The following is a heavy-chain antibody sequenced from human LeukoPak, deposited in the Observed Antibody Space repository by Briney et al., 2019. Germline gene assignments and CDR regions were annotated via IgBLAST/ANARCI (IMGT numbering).Heavy chain of an antibody. V-gene: IGHV3-66*01. Sequence: GGSLRLSCAASGFTFSSWWMHWVRQAPGKGLGWVSVIYDGDNTNYADSVKGRFTISRDNSKNTLYLQMNSLRAEDTAVYYCARASQWLAFDYWGQGTLVTVSS. CDR3: ARASQWLAFDY. J-gene: IGHJ4*02. D-gene: IGHD6-19*01. CDR2: IYDGDNT. CDR1: GFTFSSWW.